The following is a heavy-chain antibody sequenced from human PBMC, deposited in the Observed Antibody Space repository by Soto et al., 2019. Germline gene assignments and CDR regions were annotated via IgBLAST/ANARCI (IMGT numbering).Heavy chain of an antibody. Sequence: ASVKVSCKASGFTFTSSAMQWVRQARGQRLEWIGWIVVGSGNTNYAQKFQERVTITRDMSTSTAYMELSSLRSEDTAVYYCAAALRVLGPLLGYYYMDVWGKGTTVTVSS. V-gene: IGHV1-58*02. CDR3: AAALRVLGPLLGYYYMDV. D-gene: IGHD2-15*01. CDR2: IVVGSGNT. J-gene: IGHJ6*03. CDR1: GFTFTSSA.